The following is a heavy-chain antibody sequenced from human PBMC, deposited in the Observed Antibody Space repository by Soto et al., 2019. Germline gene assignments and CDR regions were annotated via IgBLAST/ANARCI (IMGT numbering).Heavy chain of an antibody. CDR1: GDSVSSNSAA. D-gene: IGHD6-13*01. CDR3: VRVLQQVSGWFDS. CDR2: TYYRSKLYN. V-gene: IGHV6-1*01. J-gene: IGHJ5*01. Sequence: SHTLSLTCAISGDSVSSNSAAWNWIRQSPSRGLEWLGRTYYRSKLYNDYAVSVKIRITINPDTSKNQFSLHINSVTPEATAEYYCVRVLQQVSGWFDSWGQGTLGTVSS.